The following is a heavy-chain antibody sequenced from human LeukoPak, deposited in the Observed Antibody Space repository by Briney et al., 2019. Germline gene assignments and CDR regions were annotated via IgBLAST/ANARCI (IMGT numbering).Heavy chain of an antibody. CDR3: ARVKEGGKASYQDY. D-gene: IGHD1-26*01. J-gene: IGHJ4*02. CDR2: INTNTGNP. V-gene: IGHV7-4-1*02. Sequence: ASVKVSCKASGYTFTGYYMHWVRQAPGQGLEWMGWINTNTGNPTYAQGFTGRFVFSLDTSVSTAYLQISSLKAEDTAVYYCARVKEGGKASYQDYLGQGTLVTVSS. CDR1: GYTFTGYY.